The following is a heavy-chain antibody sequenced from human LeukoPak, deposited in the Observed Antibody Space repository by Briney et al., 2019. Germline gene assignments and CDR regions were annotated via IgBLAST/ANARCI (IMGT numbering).Heavy chain of an antibody. Sequence: PSETLSLTCAVYGGSFSGYYWSWIRQPPGKGLEWIGEINHSGSTNYNPSLKSRVTISVDTSKNQFSLKLSSVTAADTAVYYCARLIIFGVVEYYFDYWGQGTLVTVSS. V-gene: IGHV4-34*01. CDR2: INHSGST. J-gene: IGHJ4*02. CDR1: GGSFSGYY. CDR3: ARLIIFGVVEYYFDY. D-gene: IGHD3-3*01.